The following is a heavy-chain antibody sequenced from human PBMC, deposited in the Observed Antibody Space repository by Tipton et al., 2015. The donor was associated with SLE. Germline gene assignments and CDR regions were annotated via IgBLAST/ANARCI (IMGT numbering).Heavy chain of an antibody. Sequence: QLVQSGAEVKKPGASVEVSCRASGYIFSTYGISWVRQAPGQGLEWMGWINPYNDNTDYVELLQGRVTMTTDTSTGTAYMELTSLNSDDTAIYYCARHPVAGYTYYMDVWGTGTTVTVSS. CDR3: ARHPVAGYTYYMDV. J-gene: IGHJ6*03. D-gene: IGHD5-24*01. V-gene: IGHV1-18*01. CDR1: GYIFSTYG. CDR2: INPYNDNT.